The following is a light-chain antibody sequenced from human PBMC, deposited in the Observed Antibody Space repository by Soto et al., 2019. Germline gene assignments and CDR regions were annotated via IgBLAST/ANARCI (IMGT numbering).Light chain of an antibody. J-gene: IGLJ1*01. CDR1: SSDVGAYNY. CDR3: SSKRDSSTLFV. CDR2: EVT. Sequence: QSVLTQPASVSGSPGQSITISCTGTSSDVGAYNYVSWYQHHPGKVPKLLIYEVTNRPSGVSDRFSGSKSGNTASLTISGLPAEDEADYYCSSKRDSSTLFVFGTGTKVT. V-gene: IGLV2-14*01.